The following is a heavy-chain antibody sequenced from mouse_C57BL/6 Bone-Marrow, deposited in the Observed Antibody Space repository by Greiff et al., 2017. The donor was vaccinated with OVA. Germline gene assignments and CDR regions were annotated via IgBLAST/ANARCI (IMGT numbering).Heavy chain of an antibody. CDR2: ISDGGSYT. CDR3: ARGIVPTKAY. D-gene: IGHD2-5*01. Sequence: EVKLMESGGGLVKPGGSLKLSCAASGFTFSSYAMSWVRQTPEKRLEWVATISDGGSYTYYPDNVKGRFTISRDNAKNNLYLQMSHLKSEDTAMYYCARGIVPTKAYWGQGTLVTVSA. J-gene: IGHJ3*01. V-gene: IGHV5-4*03. CDR1: GFTFSSYA.